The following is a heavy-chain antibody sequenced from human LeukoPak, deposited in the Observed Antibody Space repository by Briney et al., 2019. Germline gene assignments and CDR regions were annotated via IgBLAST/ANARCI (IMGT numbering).Heavy chain of an antibody. V-gene: IGHV1-3*01. Sequence: SVKVSCKASGYTFTSYAMHWVRQAPGQRLEGLGWINACNGNTKYSQKFQRRSTITRDISERTAYMELSSLRSEDTVVYYCGRDKWAVAGRVFAYWGQGTLVTVSS. D-gene: IGHD6-19*01. CDR2: INACNGNT. CDR3: GRDKWAVAGRVFAY. CDR1: GYTFTSYA. J-gene: IGHJ4*02.